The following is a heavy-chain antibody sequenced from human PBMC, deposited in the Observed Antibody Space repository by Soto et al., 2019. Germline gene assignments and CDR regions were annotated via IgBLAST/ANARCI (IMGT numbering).Heavy chain of an antibody. CDR3: ARDHIQSIAARLGWFDP. V-gene: IGHV1-46*01. Sequence: ASVKVSCKASGYTFTSYYMHWVRQAPGQGLEWMGIINPSGGSTSYAQKFQGRVTMTRDTSTSTVYMELSSLRSEDTAVYYCARDHIQSIAARLGWFDPWGQGTLVTVSS. CDR1: GYTFTSYY. J-gene: IGHJ5*02. CDR2: INPSGGST. D-gene: IGHD6-6*01.